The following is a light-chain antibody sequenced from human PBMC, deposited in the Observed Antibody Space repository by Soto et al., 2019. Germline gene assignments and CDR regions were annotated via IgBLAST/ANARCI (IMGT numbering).Light chain of an antibody. CDR2: DAS. J-gene: IGKJ1*01. V-gene: IGKV1-5*01. CDR3: QQYNSYLWT. CDR1: QSIGTW. Sequence: DIQMTQSPSTLSASIGDRDTITCRASQSIGTWLAWYQQKPGRAPKLLIYDASTLESGVPSRFSGSVSGTDFTLTVSSLEAGDFATYHCQQYNSYLWTFGQGNKVEIK.